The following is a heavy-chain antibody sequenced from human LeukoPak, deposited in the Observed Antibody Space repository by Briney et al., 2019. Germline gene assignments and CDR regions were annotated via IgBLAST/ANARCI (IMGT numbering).Heavy chain of an antibody. CDR3: AGSIAVAGKANWFDP. D-gene: IGHD6-19*01. CDR2: IIPIFGTA. CDR1: GGTFSSYA. Sequence: ASVKVSCKASGGTFSSYAISWVRQAPGQGLEWMGGIIPIFGTANYAQKFQGRVTITADKSTSTAYMELSSLRSEDTAVYYCAGSIAVAGKANWFDPWGQGTLVTVSS. V-gene: IGHV1-69*06. J-gene: IGHJ5*02.